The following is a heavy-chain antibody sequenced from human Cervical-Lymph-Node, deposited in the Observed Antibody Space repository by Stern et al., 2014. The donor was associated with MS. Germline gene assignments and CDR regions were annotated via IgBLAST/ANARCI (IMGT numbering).Heavy chain of an antibody. CDR3: ARATLGGLDWYFDL. J-gene: IGHJ2*01. CDR2: INYSGRT. Sequence: QVQLQESGPGLVKPSQTLSLTCTVSGDSISSGGYYWSWIRQHPGKGLDWIGYINYSGRTYYKPSLKSRVTISVDTSKNTFSLKLTSVTAADTAVYYCARATLGGLDWYFDLWGRGTLVTASS. D-gene: IGHD3-16*01. CDR1: GDSISSGGYY. V-gene: IGHV4-31*03.